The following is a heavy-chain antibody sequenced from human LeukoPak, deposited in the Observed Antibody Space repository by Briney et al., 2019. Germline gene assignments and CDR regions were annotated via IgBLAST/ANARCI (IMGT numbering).Heavy chain of an antibody. CDR3: ARASYGYNWLEY. J-gene: IGHJ4*02. CDR1: GFTVSTNF. CDR2: LYSGGDT. D-gene: IGHD5-24*01. Sequence: PGGSLRLSCAASGFTVSTNFMSWVRQAPGKGLEWVSVLYSGGDTYYTDSVKGRFTISRDNSKNTLFLQVNSLRAEDTAIYYCARASYGYNWLEYWGREPWSPSP. V-gene: IGHV3-53*01.